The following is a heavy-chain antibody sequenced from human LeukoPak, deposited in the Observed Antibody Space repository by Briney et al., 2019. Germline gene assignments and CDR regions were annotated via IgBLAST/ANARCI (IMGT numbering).Heavy chain of an antibody. V-gene: IGHV4-59*01. CDR1: GASITTYY. D-gene: IGHD6-6*01. CDR2: IYHSGST. Sequence: SETLSLTCTVTGASITTYYWTWIRQPPGKGLEWIGYIYHSGSTNYNPSLKTRVTISLDTSRTQFSLRLSSVTAADTAVYFCAREYSTSSEGDYFDYWGQGSLVTVSS. J-gene: IGHJ4*02. CDR3: AREYSTSSEGDYFDY.